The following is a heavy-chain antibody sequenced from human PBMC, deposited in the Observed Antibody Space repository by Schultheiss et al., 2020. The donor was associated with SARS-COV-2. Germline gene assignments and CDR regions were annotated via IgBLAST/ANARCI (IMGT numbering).Heavy chain of an antibody. D-gene: IGHD2-15*01. J-gene: IGHJ5*02. Sequence: GESLKISCAASGFTFSSYSMNWVRQAPGKGLEWVSAISGSGGSTYYADSVKGRFTISRDNSKNTLYLQMNSLRAEDTAVYYCARDRAAVLAGYWFDPWGQGTLVTVSS. CDR3: ARDRAAVLAGYWFDP. V-gene: IGHV3-23*01. CDR2: ISGSGGST. CDR1: GFTFSSYS.